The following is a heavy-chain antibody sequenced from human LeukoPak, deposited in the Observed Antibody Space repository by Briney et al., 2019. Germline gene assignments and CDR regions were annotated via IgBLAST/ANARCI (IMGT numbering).Heavy chain of an antibody. J-gene: IGHJ4*02. V-gene: IGHV4-59*01. Sequence: SETLSLTCTVPGGSLHNYFWYWIRQPPGQGLAWVGYTSHSGGTNYNPSLKSRVTMSLDTSKSQFSLNLGSVTAADTAVYYCARLPAARLTFDYWGQGTLVTVSS. CDR1: GGSLHNYF. CDR3: ARLPAARLTFDY. D-gene: IGHD2-2*01. CDR2: TSHSGGT.